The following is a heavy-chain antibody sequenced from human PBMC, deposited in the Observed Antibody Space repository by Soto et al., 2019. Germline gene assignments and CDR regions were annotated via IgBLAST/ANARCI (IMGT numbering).Heavy chain of an antibody. CDR3: ATHCSGGSCYPDFDY. D-gene: IGHD2-15*01. J-gene: IGHJ4*02. CDR2: ISSSSSYI. Sequence: QXPXKGLEWVSSISSSSSYIYYADSVKGRFTISRDNAKNSLYLQMNSLRAEDTAVYYCATHCSGGSCYPDFDYWGQGTLLTVSS. V-gene: IGHV3-21*01.